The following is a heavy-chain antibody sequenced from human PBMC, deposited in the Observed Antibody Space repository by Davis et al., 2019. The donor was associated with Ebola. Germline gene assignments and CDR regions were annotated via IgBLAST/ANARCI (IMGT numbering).Heavy chain of an antibody. CDR1: GFTVSSNY. J-gene: IGHJ6*02. D-gene: IGHD2-8*02. V-gene: IGHV3-30*18. CDR2: ISYDGSNK. CDR3: AKDAVVYDAVLYGMDV. Sequence: GSLRLPCAASGFTVSSNYMSWVRQAPGKGLEWVAVISYDGSNKYYADSVKGRFTISRDNSKNTLYLQMNSLRAEDTAVYYCAKDAVVYDAVLYGMDVWGQGTTVTVSS.